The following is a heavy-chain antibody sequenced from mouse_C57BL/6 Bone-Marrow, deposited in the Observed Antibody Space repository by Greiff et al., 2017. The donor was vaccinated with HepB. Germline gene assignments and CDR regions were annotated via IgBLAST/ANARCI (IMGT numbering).Heavy chain of an antibody. D-gene: IGHD1-1*02. CDR3: ARWCGDYFDY. Sequence: VQLQQPGAELVKPGASVKLSCKASGYTFTSYWMQWVKQRPGQGLEWIGEIDPSDSYTNYNQKFKGKATLTVDTSSSTAYMQLSSLTSEDSAVYYFARWCGDYFDYWGQGTTLTVSS. CDR2: IDPSDSYT. J-gene: IGHJ2*01. V-gene: IGHV1-50*01. CDR1: GYTFTSYW.